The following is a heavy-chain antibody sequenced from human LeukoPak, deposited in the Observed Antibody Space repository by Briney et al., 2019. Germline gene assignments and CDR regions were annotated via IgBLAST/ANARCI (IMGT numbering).Heavy chain of an antibody. CDR1: GFTFSSYS. Sequence: PGGSLRLSCAASGFTFSSYSMNWVRQAPGKGLEWVSSISSSSSYIYYADSVKGRFTISRDNAKNSLYLQMNGLRAEDTAVYYCARASVDDYGDYENAFDIWGQGTMVTVSS. CDR2: ISSSSSYI. J-gene: IGHJ3*02. V-gene: IGHV3-21*01. CDR3: ARASVDDYGDYENAFDI. D-gene: IGHD4-17*01.